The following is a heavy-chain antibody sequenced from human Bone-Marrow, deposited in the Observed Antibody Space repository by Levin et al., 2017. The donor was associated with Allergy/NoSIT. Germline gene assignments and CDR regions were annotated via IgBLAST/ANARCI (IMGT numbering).Heavy chain of an antibody. D-gene: IGHD2-2*01. CDR1: GGSISSGGYY. CDR2: SFYSGTT. CDR3: ARVAGDILAEQAMFDI. V-gene: IGHV4-31*03. J-gene: IGHJ3*02. Sequence: TTSETLSLTCSVSGGSISSGGYYWSWIRQHPGKGLDLIGYSFYSGTTYYNPPLKSRVTISVDTSKNQFSLRLTSVTAADTAVYYCARVAGDILAEQAMFDIWGQGTMVTVSS.